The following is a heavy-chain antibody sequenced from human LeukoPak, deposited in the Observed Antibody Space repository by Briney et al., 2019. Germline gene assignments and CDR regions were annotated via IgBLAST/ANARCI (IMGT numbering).Heavy chain of an antibody. CDR2: IIPIFGTA. CDR1: GGTFSSYA. V-gene: IGHV1-69*13. D-gene: IGHD3-10*01. Sequence: SVKVSCKASGGTFSSYAISWVRQAPGQGLEWMGGIIPIFGTANYAQKFQSRVTITADESTSTAYMELSSLRSEDTAVYYCARTVMVRGVPTRNPFDPWGQGTLVTVSS. CDR3: ARTVMVRGVPTRNPFDP. J-gene: IGHJ5*02.